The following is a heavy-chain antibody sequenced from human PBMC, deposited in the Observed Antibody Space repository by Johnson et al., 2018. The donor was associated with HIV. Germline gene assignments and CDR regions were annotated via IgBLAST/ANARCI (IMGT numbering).Heavy chain of an antibody. CDR3: ARAPEVRGVDAFDV. Sequence: GGNKQYYVDSVEGRFTISRDNSKNTLYLQMNSLRAEDTAVYYCARAPEVRGVDAFDVWGQGTVVTVSS. J-gene: IGHJ3*01. V-gene: IGHV3-30*07. CDR2: GGNKQ. D-gene: IGHD3-10*01.